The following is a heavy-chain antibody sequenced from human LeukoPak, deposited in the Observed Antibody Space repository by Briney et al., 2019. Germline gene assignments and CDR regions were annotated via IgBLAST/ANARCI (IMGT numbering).Heavy chain of an antibody. J-gene: IGHJ5*02. CDR1: GFTVSSNY. V-gene: IGHV3-66*01. CDR2: IYSGGST. CDR3: ARDRYYYDSSGYYRNWFDP. D-gene: IGHD3-22*01. Sequence: GGSLRLSCAASGFTVSSNYMSWVRQAPGKGLEWVSVIYSGGSTCYADSVKGRFTISRDNSKNTLYLQMNSLRAEDTAVYYCARDRYYYDSSGYYRNWFDPWGQGTLVTVSS.